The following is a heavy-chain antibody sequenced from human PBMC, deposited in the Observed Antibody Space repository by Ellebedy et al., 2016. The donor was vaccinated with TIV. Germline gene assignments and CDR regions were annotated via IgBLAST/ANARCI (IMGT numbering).Heavy chain of an antibody. D-gene: IGHD6-19*01. Sequence: GGSLRLSCAASGFTFSSYWMSWVRQAPGKGLEWVANIKQDGSEKYYVDSVKGRFTISRDNAKNSLYLQMNSLRAEDTAVYYCAGTKAVAGTFCFDSWGQGTLVPVSS. J-gene: IGHJ4*02. CDR3: AGTKAVAGTFCFDS. CDR1: GFTFSSYW. V-gene: IGHV3-7*03. CDR2: IKQDGSEK.